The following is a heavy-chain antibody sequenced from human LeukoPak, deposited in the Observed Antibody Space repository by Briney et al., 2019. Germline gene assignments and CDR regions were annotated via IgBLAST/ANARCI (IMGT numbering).Heavy chain of an antibody. CDR2: IYYSGST. V-gene: IGHV4-59*12. Sequence: SETLSLTCTVSGGSISSYYWSWIRQPPGKGLEWIGYIYYSGSTNYNPSLKSRVTISVDTSKNQFSLKLSSVTAADTVVYYCARGIDDAFDIWGQGTMVTVSS. J-gene: IGHJ3*02. CDR3: ARGIDDAFDI. CDR1: GGSISSYY.